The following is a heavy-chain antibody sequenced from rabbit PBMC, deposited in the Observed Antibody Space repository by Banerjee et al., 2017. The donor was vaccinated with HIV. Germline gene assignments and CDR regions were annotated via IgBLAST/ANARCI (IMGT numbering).Heavy chain of an antibody. CDR3: ARGVPYGGYGRYFNL. CDR2: IYADRRGST. V-gene: IGHV1S40*01. CDR1: GFSFSSSYY. J-gene: IGHJ4*01. D-gene: IGHD2-1*01. Sequence: QSLEESGGGLVQPEASLTLTCTASGFSFSSSYYMCWVRQAPGKGLEWIACIYADRRGSTWYASWVNGRFTISKTSSTTVTLQMTSLTAADTATYFCARGVPYGGYGRYFNLWGPGTLVTVS.